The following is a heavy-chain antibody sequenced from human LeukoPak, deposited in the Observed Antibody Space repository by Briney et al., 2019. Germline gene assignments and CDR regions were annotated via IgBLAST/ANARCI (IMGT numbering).Heavy chain of an antibody. Sequence: PGGSLRLSCTASGFTFSSYWMSWVRQAPGKGPECVANINQNGNETNSVDSVKGRFTISRDNTKNSLYLQMNSLRAEDTAVYYCARDLVGAADWGQGTLVTVSS. CDR2: INQNGNET. CDR1: GFTFSSYW. D-gene: IGHD1-26*01. V-gene: IGHV3-7*01. J-gene: IGHJ4*02. CDR3: ARDLVGAAD.